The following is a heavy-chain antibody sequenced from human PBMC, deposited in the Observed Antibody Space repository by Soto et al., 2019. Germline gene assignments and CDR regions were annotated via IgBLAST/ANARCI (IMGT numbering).Heavy chain of an antibody. CDR1: GFTFSSYA. D-gene: IGHD6-19*01. CDR2: ISGSGGST. J-gene: IGHJ3*02. CDR3: AKEPPISSGWYHDAFDI. V-gene: IGHV3-23*01. Sequence: GGSLRLSCAAPGFTFSSYAMSWVRQAPGKGLEWVSAISGSGGSTYYADSVKGRFTISRDNSKNTLYLQMNSLRAEDTAVYYCAKEPPISSGWYHDAFDIWGQGTMVTVSS.